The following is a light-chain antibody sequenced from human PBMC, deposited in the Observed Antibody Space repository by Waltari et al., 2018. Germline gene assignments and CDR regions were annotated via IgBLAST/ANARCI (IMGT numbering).Light chain of an antibody. J-gene: IGKJ2*03. CDR1: QSVSSSY. Sequence: EIVLTQSPGTLSLSPGERATLSCRASQSVSSSYLAWYQQKPGQAPRLLISGASTRATGIPDRFSGSGSGTDFTLTISRLEPEDFAVYYCQQYDSSPYSFGQGTKLAIK. V-gene: IGKV3-20*01. CDR2: GAS. CDR3: QQYDSSPYS.